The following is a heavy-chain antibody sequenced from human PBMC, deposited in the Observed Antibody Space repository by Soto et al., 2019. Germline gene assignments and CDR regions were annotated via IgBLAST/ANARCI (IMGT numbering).Heavy chain of an antibody. D-gene: IGHD5-12*01. V-gene: IGHV3-64*01. CDR2: ISSNGGST. CDR3: ARRGYSGYEIDY. CDR1: GFTFSSYA. J-gene: IGHJ4*02. Sequence: EVQLVESGGGLVQPGGSLRLSCAASGFTFSSYAMHWVRQAPGKGLEYVSDISSNGGSTYYANSVKGRFTISRDNSMNTLYLQMGRLRAEDMAVYYCARRGYSGYEIDYWGQGTLVTVSS.